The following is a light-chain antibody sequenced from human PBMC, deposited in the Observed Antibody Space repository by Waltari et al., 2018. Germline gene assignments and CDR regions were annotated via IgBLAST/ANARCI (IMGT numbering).Light chain of an antibody. CDR3: CSYTTSSTWL. CDR2: GVR. CDR1: SSDVGGYNY. Sequence: QSAPTQPPSVSGSPGQSVTISCTGTSSDVGGYNYVSWYQQHPGKAPKLMIYGVRNLPSGVSGGVSGAKAGNTASLTISGLQAEDEADYYCCSYTTSSTWLFGGGTRLTVL. V-gene: IGLV2-14*01. J-gene: IGLJ2*01.